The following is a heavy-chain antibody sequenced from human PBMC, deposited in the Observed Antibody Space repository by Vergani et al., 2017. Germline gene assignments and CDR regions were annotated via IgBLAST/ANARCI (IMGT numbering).Heavy chain of an antibody. D-gene: IGHD3-3*01. Sequence: QVQLVESGGGLVKPGGSLRLSCAASGFTFSDYYMSWIRQAPGKGLEWVSYISSSSSYTNYADSVKGRFTISRDNAKNSLYLQMNSLRAEDTAVYYCARATVLRFLEWLLLPPGMDVWGQGTTVTVSS. V-gene: IGHV3-11*06. CDR3: ARATVLRFLEWLLLPPGMDV. CDR2: ISSSSSYT. J-gene: IGHJ6*02. CDR1: GFTFSDYY.